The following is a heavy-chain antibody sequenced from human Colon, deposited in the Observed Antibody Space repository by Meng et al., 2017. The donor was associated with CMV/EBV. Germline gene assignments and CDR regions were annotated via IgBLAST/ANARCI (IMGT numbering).Heavy chain of an antibody. D-gene: IGHD3-10*01. CDR3: AKGGLAVNIRAHFDY. J-gene: IGHJ4*02. Sequence: SLKISCIASGFTFDDYAMHWVRQAPGKGLQWVSGITWNSGSIGYADSVKGRFTISRDNAKNTLYLQMNSLRAEDTAVYYCAKGGLAVNIRAHFDYWGQGTLVTVSS. V-gene: IGHV3-9*01. CDR2: ITWNSGSI. CDR1: GFTFDDYA.